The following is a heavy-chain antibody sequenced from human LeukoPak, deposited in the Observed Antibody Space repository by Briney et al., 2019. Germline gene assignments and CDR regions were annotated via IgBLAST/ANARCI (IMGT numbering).Heavy chain of an antibody. V-gene: IGHV1-18*01. CDR1: GYTFTSYG. Sequence: ASVKVSCKASGYTFTSYGISWVRQAPGQGLEWMGWISAYNGNTNYAQKLQGRVTMTTDTSTSTAYMELRSLRSDDTAVYYCARDFDFGVANPIYWYFDLWGRGTLVTVSS. CDR3: ARDFDFGVANPIYWYFDL. D-gene: IGHD3-3*01. J-gene: IGHJ2*01. CDR2: ISAYNGNT.